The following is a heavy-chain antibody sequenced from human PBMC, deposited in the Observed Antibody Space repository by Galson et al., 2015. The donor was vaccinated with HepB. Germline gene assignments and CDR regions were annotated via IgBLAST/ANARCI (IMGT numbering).Heavy chain of an antibody. V-gene: IGHV3-23*01. Sequence: SLRLSCAASGLTFSDYAMSWVRQAPGKGLEWVSTISGSGRTTYYADSVKGRFTISRDNAKNSLYLQMNSLRDEDTAVYYCARSEADIVVVPAADFDYWGQGTLVTVSS. CDR3: ARSEADIVVVPAADFDY. CDR2: ISGSGRTT. D-gene: IGHD2-2*01. CDR1: GLTFSDYA. J-gene: IGHJ4*02.